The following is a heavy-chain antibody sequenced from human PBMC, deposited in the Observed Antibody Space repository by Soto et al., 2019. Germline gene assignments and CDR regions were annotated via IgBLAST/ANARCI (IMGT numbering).Heavy chain of an antibody. V-gene: IGHV3-53*01. CDR3: ARQFPSDNYGNRHGP. CDR1: GFNVNSSY. Sequence: EVQVVESGGGLIQPGGSLRLSGAASGFNVNSSYMTWIRQDTGKGLQWVADISSGGTTKYADSVRGRFSISRDMSKNTLYLQMNSLRVEDTAIYSCARQFPSDNYGNRHGPWGQGTLVNVSA. CDR2: ISSGGTT. D-gene: IGHD4-17*01. J-gene: IGHJ5*02.